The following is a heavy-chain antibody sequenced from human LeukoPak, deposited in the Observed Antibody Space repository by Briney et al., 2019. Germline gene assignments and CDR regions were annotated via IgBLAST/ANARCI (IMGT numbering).Heavy chain of an antibody. J-gene: IGHJ4*02. CDR3: ANASGFGQIVSYYCDY. V-gene: IGHV1-46*01. CDR2: INPSGGST. CDR1: GYTFTNYY. Sequence: ASVKVSCKASGYTFTNYYMHWVRQAPGQGLEWMGIINPSGGSTNYAQKFQGRVTMTRDMSMSTVYMELSSLRSDDPAVYYSANASGFGQIVSYYCDYGCAGTQVTVSP. D-gene: IGHD3-10*01.